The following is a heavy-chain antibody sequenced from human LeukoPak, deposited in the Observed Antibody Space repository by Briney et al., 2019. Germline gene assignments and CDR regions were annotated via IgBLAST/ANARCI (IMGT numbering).Heavy chain of an antibody. CDR1: GFTFSSYS. D-gene: IGHD2-2*01. CDR3: ARDRVTCTTSVDPLDY. CDR2: ISSTSTTV. V-gene: IGHV3-48*01. J-gene: IGHJ4*02. Sequence: GGSLRLSCAASGFTFSSYSMNWVRQAPGKGLEWISHISSTSTTVLYADSVKGRFTISRDNAKNSLDLQMNSLRAEDTAVYYCARDRVTCTTSVDPLDYWGQGTLVTVSS.